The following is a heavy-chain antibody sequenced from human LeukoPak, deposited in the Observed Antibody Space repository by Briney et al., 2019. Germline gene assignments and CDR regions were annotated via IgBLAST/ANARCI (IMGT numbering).Heavy chain of an antibody. Sequence: GGSLRLSCAASGFTFSGYSMNWVRQAPGKGLEWVSSISSTSSYIYYADSLKGRFTISRDNAKNSPYLQMNSLRAEDTAVYYCARVGSGGSYDIWGQGTLVTVSS. CDR1: GFTFSGYS. CDR2: ISSTSSYI. CDR3: ARVGSGGSYDI. D-gene: IGHD2-15*01. J-gene: IGHJ4*02. V-gene: IGHV3-21*01.